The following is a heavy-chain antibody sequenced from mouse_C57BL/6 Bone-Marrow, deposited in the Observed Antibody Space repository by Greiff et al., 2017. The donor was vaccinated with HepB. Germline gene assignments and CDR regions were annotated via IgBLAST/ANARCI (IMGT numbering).Heavy chain of an antibody. J-gene: IGHJ3*01. CDR3: ARRGYLRAWFAY. CDR1: GYAFSSSW. CDR2: IYPGDGDT. D-gene: IGHD2-12*01. V-gene: IGHV1-82*01. Sequence: VKLMESGPELVKPGASVKISCKASGYAFSSSWMNWVKQRPGKGLEWIGRIYPGDGDTNYNGKFKGKATLTADKSSSTAYMQLSSLTSEDSAVYFCARRGYLRAWFAYWGQGTLVTVSA.